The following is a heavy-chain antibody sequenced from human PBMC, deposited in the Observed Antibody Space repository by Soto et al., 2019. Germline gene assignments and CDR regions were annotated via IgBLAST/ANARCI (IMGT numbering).Heavy chain of an antibody. J-gene: IGHJ6*02. V-gene: IGHV3-48*01. CDR2: ISSSSSTI. CDR1: GFTFSSYS. Sequence: EVQLVESGGGLVQPGGSLRLSCAASGFTFSSYSMNWVRQAPGKGLEWVSDISSSSSTIYYADSVKGRFTISRDNAKNSLYLQMNSLRAVDTAVYYCVRVYEMWLVNSNYYGMEAWAQGTPVTVS. D-gene: IGHD6-19*01. CDR3: VRVYEMWLVNSNYYGMEA.